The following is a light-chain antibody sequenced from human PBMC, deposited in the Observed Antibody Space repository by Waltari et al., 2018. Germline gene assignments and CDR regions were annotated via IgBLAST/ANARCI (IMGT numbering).Light chain of an antibody. CDR2: EGN. V-gene: IGLV2-23*01. CDR1: SSDIGGYNL. Sequence: QSALTQPASVSGSPGQSITISCPGTSSDIGGYNLVSWYQHHPGKAPKRIIYEGNKRPSGVSYRFSGSKSGNTASMTISGLHTEDEADYYCCSYAGIGTLTFGGGTRVTVL. CDR3: CSYAGIGTLT. J-gene: IGLJ3*02.